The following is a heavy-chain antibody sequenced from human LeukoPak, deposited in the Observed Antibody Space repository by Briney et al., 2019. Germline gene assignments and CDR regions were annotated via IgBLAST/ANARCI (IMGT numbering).Heavy chain of an antibody. CDR1: GFTFSDHW. D-gene: IGHD3-10*01. Sequence: GGSLRLSCAASGFTFSDHWMSWVRQAPGKGLEWVANIKQDGSEKYYVDSVKGRFTISRDNAKNSLYLQMNSLRVEDTAVYYCASSGSSAFDIWGQGTMVTVSS. V-gene: IGHV3-7*01. J-gene: IGHJ3*02. CDR3: ASSGSSAFDI. CDR2: IKQDGSEK.